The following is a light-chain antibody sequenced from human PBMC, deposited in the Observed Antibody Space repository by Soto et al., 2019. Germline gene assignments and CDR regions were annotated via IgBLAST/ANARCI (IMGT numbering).Light chain of an antibody. CDR2: DVT. CDR1: SSDVGGFEY. CDR3: GSITGSSTSV. V-gene: IGLV2-14*01. J-gene: IGLJ1*01. Sequence: QSALSQPASVSGSPGQSITISCTGTSSDVGGFEYVSWYQHQPGKAPKLIIYDVTKRPSGVSNRFSGSKSGNTASLTISGIQAEDEGDYYCGSITGSSTSVFGTGTKVTVL.